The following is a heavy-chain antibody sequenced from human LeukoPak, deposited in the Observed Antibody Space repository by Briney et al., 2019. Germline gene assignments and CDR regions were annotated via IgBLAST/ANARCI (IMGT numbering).Heavy chain of an antibody. CDR1: GYTFSTYG. Sequence: GASVRVSCKASGYTFSTYGLMWVRQAPGQGLEWMGWINTNNGNKNYAQKFQGRVTMTTDTSTSTGYMELRSLRSDDTAVYYCARKRCTGDCYLFDPWGQGTLVTVSS. D-gene: IGHD2-21*02. V-gene: IGHV1-18*01. CDR3: ARKRCTGDCYLFDP. CDR2: INTNNGNK. J-gene: IGHJ5*02.